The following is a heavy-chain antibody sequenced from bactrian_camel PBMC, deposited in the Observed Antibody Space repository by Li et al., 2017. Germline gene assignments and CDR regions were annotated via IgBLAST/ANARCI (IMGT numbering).Heavy chain of an antibody. CDR3: AAGVSLCSGAPPVY. Sequence: HVQLVESGGGSVQAGGSLKLSCEFSEYTASTNCMTWFRQAPGKEREGVAAIGQHGDTSYADSVKGRFTISRDNTRNTLYLQMNSLKPEDTAMYYCAAGVSLCSGAPPVYWGRGTQVTVS. J-gene: IGHJ4*01. D-gene: IGHD2*01. CDR1: EYTASTNC. V-gene: IGHV3S26*01. CDR2: IGQHGDT.